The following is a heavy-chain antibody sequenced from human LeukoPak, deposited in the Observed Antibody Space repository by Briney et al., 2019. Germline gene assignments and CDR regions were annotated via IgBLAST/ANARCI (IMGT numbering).Heavy chain of an antibody. CDR2: IRSNSDGGTI. Sequence: PGGSLRLSCATSGFTFSNAWMNWVRQAPGKGLEWVGRIRSNSDGGTIDYAAPVKGRFNLSRDDSKTTLYLQMNSLQTEDTAVYYCATDFYDSTWGQGTLVTVSS. V-gene: IGHV3-15*07. CDR1: GFTFSNAW. D-gene: IGHD3-22*01. CDR3: ATDFYDST. J-gene: IGHJ5*02.